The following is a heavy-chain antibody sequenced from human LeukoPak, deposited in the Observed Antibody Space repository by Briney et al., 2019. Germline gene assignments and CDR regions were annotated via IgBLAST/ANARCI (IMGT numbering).Heavy chain of an antibody. CDR3: ARRSTIAPRHPLDY. CDR2: IYPGDSDT. D-gene: IGHD6-6*01. Sequence: GESLRISCKGSGYSFTGYWIGWVRQMPGKGLEWMGIIYPGDSDTRYSPSFQGQVTISADKSLSTAYLQWSSLKASDTAMYYCARRSTIAPRHPLDYWGQGTLVTVSS. J-gene: IGHJ4*02. CDR1: GYSFTGYW. V-gene: IGHV5-51*01.